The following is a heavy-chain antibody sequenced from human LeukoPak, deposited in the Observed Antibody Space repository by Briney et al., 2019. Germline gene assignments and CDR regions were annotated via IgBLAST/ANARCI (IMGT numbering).Heavy chain of an antibody. J-gene: IGHJ6*02. Sequence: SETMSLTSTVSGASISSYYWSWIRQPPGKGLEWIGYIYYSGSTNYDPSLKSRVTISVDTSKNQFSLKLSSVTAADTAVYYCARDGCSGGSCYRDYYGMDVWGQGTTVTVSS. V-gene: IGHV4-59*01. CDR3: ARDGCSGGSCYRDYYGMDV. CDR2: IYYSGST. D-gene: IGHD2-15*01. CDR1: GASISSYY.